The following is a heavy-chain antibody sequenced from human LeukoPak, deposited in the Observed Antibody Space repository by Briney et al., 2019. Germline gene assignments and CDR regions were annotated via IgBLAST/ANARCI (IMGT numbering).Heavy chain of an antibody. Sequence: PSETLSLTCAVYGGSFSGYYWSWIRKPPGKGLEWIGEINHSGSTNYNPSLKSRVTISVDTSKNQFSLKLSSVTAADTAVYYCARGRPYYDILTGYYPFDYWGQGTLVTVSS. CDR2: INHSGST. CDR1: GGSFSGYY. J-gene: IGHJ4*02. D-gene: IGHD3-9*01. V-gene: IGHV4-34*01. CDR3: ARGRPYYDILTGYYPFDY.